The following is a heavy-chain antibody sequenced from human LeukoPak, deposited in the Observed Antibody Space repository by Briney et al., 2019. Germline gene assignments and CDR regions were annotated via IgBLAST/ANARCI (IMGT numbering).Heavy chain of an antibody. CDR2: IIPILGIA. D-gene: IGHD4-17*01. CDR3: AIERALYGDYRRPLDY. Sequence: ASVKVSCKASGGTFSSYTISWVRQAPGQGLEWMGRIIPILGIANYAQKFQGRVTITTDESTSTAYMELSSLRSEDTAVYYCAIERALYGDYRRPLDYWGQGTLVTVSS. J-gene: IGHJ4*02. CDR1: GGTFSSYT. V-gene: IGHV1-69*02.